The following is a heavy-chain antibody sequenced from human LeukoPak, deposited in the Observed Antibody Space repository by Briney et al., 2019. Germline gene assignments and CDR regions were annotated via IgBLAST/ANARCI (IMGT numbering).Heavy chain of an antibody. V-gene: IGHV4-39*07. CDR2: MYYNGNT. J-gene: IGHJ2*01. CDR3: ARGRAGGDSYWYFDL. D-gene: IGHD4-17*01. CDR1: GGGGSIGSSSHY. Sequence: SETLSLTCTVSGGGGSIGSSSHYWGWIRQPPGKGLEWIGSMYYNGNTYYNPSLESRVTISADMSKNQFSLKVNSVTAADTAVYYCARGRAGGDSYWYFDLWGRGTLVTVSS.